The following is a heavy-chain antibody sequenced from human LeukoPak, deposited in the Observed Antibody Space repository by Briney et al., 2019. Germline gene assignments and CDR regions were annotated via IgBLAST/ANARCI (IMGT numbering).Heavy chain of an antibody. Sequence: PGGPLRLPCAASGFAFSSFAMGWVRESPGKGLEWLSTINGGGNTKFYSDSVKGRFTISRDNSKNTLYLHMDSLRPDDTATYYCTKELHVAVAVADYYYFYMDVWGRGTAVTVSS. D-gene: IGHD6-19*01. V-gene: IGHV3-23*01. CDR2: INGGGNTK. J-gene: IGHJ6*03. CDR1: GFAFSSFA. CDR3: TKELHVAVAVADYYYFYMDV.